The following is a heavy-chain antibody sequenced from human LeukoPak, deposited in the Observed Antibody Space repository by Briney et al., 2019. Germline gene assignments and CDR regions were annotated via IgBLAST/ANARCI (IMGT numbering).Heavy chain of an antibody. CDR3: AKAYDSSPAEY. CDR2: ITSGGNT. D-gene: IGHD3-22*01. CDR1: GFTFSSSG. V-gene: IGHV3-23*01. J-gene: IGHJ4*02. Sequence: GSLRLSCAGSGFTFSSSGMSWVRQAPGQGLEWVSGITSGGNTYYADSVKGRFTVSRDNSKNTLFLQMNSLRAEDTALYYCAKAYDSSPAEYWGQGTLVTVSS.